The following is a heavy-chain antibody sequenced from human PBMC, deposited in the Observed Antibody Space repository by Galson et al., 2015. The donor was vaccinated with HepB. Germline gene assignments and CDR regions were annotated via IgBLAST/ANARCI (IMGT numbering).Heavy chain of an antibody. CDR3: AGSYSNSWHNFVY. CDR2: IKQDGSEK. J-gene: IGHJ4*02. D-gene: IGHD6-13*01. V-gene: IGHV3-7*01. CDR1: GFTFSSYW. Sequence: SLRLSCAASGFTFSSYWMSWVRQAPGKGLEWVANIKQDGSEKYYVDSVKGRFTISRDNSENTLYLQMNSLRGEDTAVYYCAGSYSNSWHNFVYWGQGTLVSVSS.